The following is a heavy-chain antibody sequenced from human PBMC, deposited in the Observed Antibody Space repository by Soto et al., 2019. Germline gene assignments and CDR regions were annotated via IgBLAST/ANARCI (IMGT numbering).Heavy chain of an antibody. CDR1: GGSISSSNW. Sequence: PSETLSLTCTVSGGSISSSNWWTWVRQAPGKGLEWIGETYHVVIPSYNPSLKGRVSISVDKSNNQFLLNLNSLTAADTAVYYCARGFDSGKFYAFESWGRGTQVTVSS. J-gene: IGHJ4*02. CDR3: ARGFDSGKFYAFES. D-gene: IGHD1-26*01. CDR2: TYHVVIP. V-gene: IGHV4-4*02.